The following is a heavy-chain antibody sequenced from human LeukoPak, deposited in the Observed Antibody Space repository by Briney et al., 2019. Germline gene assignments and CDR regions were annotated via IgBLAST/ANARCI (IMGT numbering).Heavy chain of an antibody. CDR2: ISYDGSNK. V-gene: IGHV3-30*03. CDR3: ATSITMIVAVDY. CDR1: GFTFSSYG. D-gene: IGHD3-22*01. Sequence: PGRSLRLSCAASGFTFSSYGMHWVRQAPGKGLEWVAVISYDGSNKYYADSVKGRFTISRDNSKNTLYPQMNSLRAEDTAVYYCATSITMIVAVDYWGQGTLVTVSS. J-gene: IGHJ4*02.